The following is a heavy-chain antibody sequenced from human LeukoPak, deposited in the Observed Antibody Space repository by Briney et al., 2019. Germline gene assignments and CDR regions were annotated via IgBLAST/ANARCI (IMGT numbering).Heavy chain of an antibody. V-gene: IGHV1-69*13. CDR2: IIPIFGTA. CDR3: ATYYYDGTGYYYRAFHI. Sequence: SVKVSCKASGGTFSSYAISWVRQAPGQGLEWMGGIIPIFGTANYAQKFQGRVTITADESTSTAYMELSSLRSEDTAVYYCATYYYDGTGYYYRAFHIWGQGTMVTVSS. CDR1: GGTFSSYA. D-gene: IGHD3-22*01. J-gene: IGHJ3*02.